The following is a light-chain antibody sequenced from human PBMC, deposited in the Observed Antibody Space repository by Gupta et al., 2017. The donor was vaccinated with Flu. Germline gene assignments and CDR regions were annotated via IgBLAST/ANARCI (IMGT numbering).Light chain of an antibody. J-gene: IGKJ2*01. CDR2: KES. CDR1: QSISSW. CDR3: QQHKSYSPFN. Sequence: IQMTQSPSTLSASVGDRVTNTCRASQSISSWVAWYQQKQGEAPKLLICKESSLDSWVQSRFSGSRYGRKLSITIISRQQDDFAAYYCQQHKSYSPFNFGQGTKMDIK. V-gene: IGKV1-5*03.